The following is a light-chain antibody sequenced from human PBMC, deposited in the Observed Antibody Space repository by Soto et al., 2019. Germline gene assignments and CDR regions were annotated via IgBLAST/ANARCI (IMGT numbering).Light chain of an antibody. V-gene: IGKV3-20*01. CDR1: QSVTSSY. Sequence: EIVLTQSPGTLSLSPGERATLSCGASQSVTSSYLAWYQQKPGQAPRLLIYSASSRATGIPDRFSGSGSETDFTLTINRLEPEDFAVYYCQQYHHWPVTFGGGTKVEIK. CDR3: QQYHHWPVT. CDR2: SAS. J-gene: IGKJ4*01.